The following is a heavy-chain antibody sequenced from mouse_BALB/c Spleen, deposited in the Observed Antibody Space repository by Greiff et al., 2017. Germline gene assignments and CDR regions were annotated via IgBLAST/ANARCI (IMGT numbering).Heavy chain of an antibody. CDR3: ARGRDYGYYAMDY. D-gene: IGHD2-4*01. CDR2: ISSGGST. CDR1: GFTFSSYA. J-gene: IGHJ4*01. Sequence: DVKLVESGGGLVKPGGSLKLSCAASGFTFSSYAMSWVRQTPEKRLEWVASISSGGSTYYPDSVKGRFTISRDNARNILYLQMSSLRSEDTAMYYCARGRDYGYYAMDYWGQGTSVTVSS. V-gene: IGHV5-6-5*01.